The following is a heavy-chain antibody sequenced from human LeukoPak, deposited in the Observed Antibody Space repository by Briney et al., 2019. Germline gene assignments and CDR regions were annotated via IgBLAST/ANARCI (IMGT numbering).Heavy chain of an antibody. CDR2: ISSSTIYI. D-gene: IGHD6-19*01. CDR1: GFSFSSYS. CDR3: ARASGWYERGPDYYYYYMDV. J-gene: IGHJ6*03. Sequence: PGGSLRLSCAASGFSFSSYSMNWVRQAPGKGLEWVSSISSSTIYINYADSVKGRFIISRDDAKNSLYLQMNSLRAEDTAVYYCARASGWYERGPDYYYYYMDVWGKGTTVTVSS. V-gene: IGHV3-21*01.